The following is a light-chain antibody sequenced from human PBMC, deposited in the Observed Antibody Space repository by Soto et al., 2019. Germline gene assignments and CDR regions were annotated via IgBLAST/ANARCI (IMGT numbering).Light chain of an antibody. CDR1: QSISSN. CDR2: RAS. CDR3: QQYNNWPRAT. Sequence: VMTQSPATLSVSPGERATLSCRASQSISSNLAWYQQKLGQAPRLFIFRASSRATGVPARCSGSGSGTEFNMTISSLQSEDVAVYYCQQYNNWPRATFGGGTKVEIK. J-gene: IGKJ4*01. V-gene: IGKV3-15*01.